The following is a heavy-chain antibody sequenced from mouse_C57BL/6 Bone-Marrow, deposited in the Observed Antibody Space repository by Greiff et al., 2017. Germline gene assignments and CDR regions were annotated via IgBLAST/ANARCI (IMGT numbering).Heavy chain of an antibody. Sequence: QVQLQQSGAELVRPGPSVKVSCKASGYAFTNYLIEWVKQRPGQGLEWIGVINPGSGGTNYNEKFKGKATLTADKSSSTAYMQLSSLTAEDSAVYFCARCGGDYWGQGTTLTVSS. J-gene: IGHJ2*01. CDR3: ARCGGDY. V-gene: IGHV1-54*01. CDR1: GYAFTNYL. CDR2: INPGSGGT.